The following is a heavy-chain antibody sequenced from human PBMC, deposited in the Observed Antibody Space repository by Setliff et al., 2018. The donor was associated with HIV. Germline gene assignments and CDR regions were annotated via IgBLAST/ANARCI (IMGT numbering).Heavy chain of an antibody. D-gene: IGHD2-21*01. V-gene: IGHV3-11*04. CDR1: GFSFSYYY. CDR2: ITSSGTTT. Sequence: PGGSLRLSCAASGFSFSYYYMTWVRQAPGRGLEWVSYITSSGTTTLYSDSMGGRFTASRDNAESSMYLQMNNLRAEETAVYYCAKDGIGGGAYPPYYLDCWGHGTLVTVSS. CDR3: AKDGIGGGAYPPYYLDC. J-gene: IGHJ4*01.